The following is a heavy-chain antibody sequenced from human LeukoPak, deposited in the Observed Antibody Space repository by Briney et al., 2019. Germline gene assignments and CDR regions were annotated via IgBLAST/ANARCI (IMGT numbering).Heavy chain of an antibody. CDR2: THYSGTT. Sequence: KPPKTLSLTCTVSGVSIFSYYWNWIRQPPGQGLEWIGYTHYSGTTKYNPALESRVTISVDTSKSQFSLKLSSPTAADTAVYYCATGRSIRYFDYWGQGTLLSVS. V-gene: IGHV4-59*08. D-gene: IGHD3-9*01. CDR3: ATGRSIRYFDY. J-gene: IGHJ4*02. CDR1: GVSIFSYY.